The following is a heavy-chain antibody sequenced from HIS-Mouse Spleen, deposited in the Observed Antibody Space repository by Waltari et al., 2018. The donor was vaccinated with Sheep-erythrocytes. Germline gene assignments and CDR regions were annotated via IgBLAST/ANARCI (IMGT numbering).Heavy chain of an antibody. CDR2: IKSKTDGGTT. D-gene: IGHD5-12*01. J-gene: IGHJ3*02. V-gene: IGHV3-15*01. CDR3: GGYDRDAFDI. Sequence: EVQLVESGGGLVKPGGSLRLSCAASGFTFSNAWMSWVRQAPGRGLEWVGRIKSKTDGGTTDYAAPVKGRLTISRDDSKNTLYLQMNSLKTEDTAVYYCGGYDRDAFDIWGQGTMVTVSS. CDR1: GFTFSNAW.